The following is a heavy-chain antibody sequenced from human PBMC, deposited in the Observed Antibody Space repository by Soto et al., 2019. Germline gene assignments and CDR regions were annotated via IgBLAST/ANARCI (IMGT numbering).Heavy chain of an antibody. CDR1: GYSFTSYW. Sequence: GESLKISCKGSGYSFTSYWIGWVRQMPGKGLEWMGIIYPGDSDTRYSPSFQGQVTISADKSISTAYLQWSSPKASDTAMYYCARHVELTYYYYYGMDVWGQGTTVTVSS. J-gene: IGHJ6*02. D-gene: IGHD1-26*01. CDR2: IYPGDSDT. V-gene: IGHV5-51*01. CDR3: ARHVELTYYYYYGMDV.